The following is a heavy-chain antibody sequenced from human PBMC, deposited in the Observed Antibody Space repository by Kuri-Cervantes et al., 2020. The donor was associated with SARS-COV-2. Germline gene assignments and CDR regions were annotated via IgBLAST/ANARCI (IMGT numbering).Heavy chain of an antibody. V-gene: IGHV4-30-4*08. D-gene: IGHD5-24*01. CDR3: AREGMATIRAGAFDI. J-gene: IGHJ3*02. CDR2: IYYSGST. CDR1: GGSISSGDYY. Sequence: SETLSLTCTVSGGSISSGDYYWSWIRQPPGKGLEWIGYIYYSGSTYYNPSLKSRVTISVDTSKNQFPLKLSSVTAADTAVYYCAREGMATIRAGAFDIWGQGTMVTVSS.